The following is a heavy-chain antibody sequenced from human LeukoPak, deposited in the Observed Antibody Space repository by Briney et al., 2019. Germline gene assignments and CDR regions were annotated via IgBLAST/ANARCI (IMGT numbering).Heavy chain of an antibody. CDR2: ISAYNGNT. Sequence: ASVKVSCKASGGTFSSYAISWVRQAPGQGLEWMGWISAYNGNTNYAQKLQGRVTMTTDTSTSTAYMELRSLRSDDTAVYYCARILSIFYYGSGSPKYYFDYWGQGTLVTVSS. D-gene: IGHD3-10*01. CDR1: GGTFSSYA. J-gene: IGHJ4*02. V-gene: IGHV1-18*01. CDR3: ARILSIFYYGSGSPKYYFDY.